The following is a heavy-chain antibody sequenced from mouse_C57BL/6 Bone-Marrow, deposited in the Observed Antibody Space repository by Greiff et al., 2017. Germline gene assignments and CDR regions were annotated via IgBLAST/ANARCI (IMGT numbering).Heavy chain of an antibody. Sequence: QVQLQQSGPELVKPGASVKLSCKASGYTFTSYDITWVKQRPGQGLEWIGWIYPRGGSTKYNEKFKGKATLTVDTSSSTAYMELHSLTSEDSAVFCGVILEADGSRGDWYFDVWGTGTTVTVSS. CDR1: GYTFTSYD. D-gene: IGHD1-1*01. V-gene: IGHV1-85*01. CDR2: IYPRGGST. CDR3: VILEADGSRGDWYFDV. J-gene: IGHJ1*03.